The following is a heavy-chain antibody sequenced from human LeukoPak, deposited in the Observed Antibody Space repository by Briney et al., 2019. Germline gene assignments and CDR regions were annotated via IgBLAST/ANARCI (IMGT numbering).Heavy chain of an antibody. V-gene: IGHV4-34*01. CDR3: ARGPGGDYGGKGSYYYYYGMDV. J-gene: IGHJ6*02. CDR2: INHSGST. Sequence: SETLSLTCAVYGGSFSGYYWSWIRQPPGKGLEWIGEINHSGSTNYNPSLKSRVTISVDTSKNQFSLKLSSVTAADTAVYYCARGPGGDYGGKGSYYYYYGMDVWGQGTTVIVSS. CDR1: GGSFSGYY. D-gene: IGHD4-17*01.